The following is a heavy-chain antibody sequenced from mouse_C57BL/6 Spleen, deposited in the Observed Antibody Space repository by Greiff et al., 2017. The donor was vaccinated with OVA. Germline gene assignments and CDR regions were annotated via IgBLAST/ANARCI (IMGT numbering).Heavy chain of an antibody. D-gene: IGHD1-1*01. Sequence: QVQLQRSGAELVRPGTSVKVSCKASGSAFTIYLIEGVKQRPGQGLEWIGGFNPGSGGTNYNEKFRGKATLTADKSSSTAYMQRSSLTSEDSAVYFCARSGTTVGNYWGQGTTLTVSS. J-gene: IGHJ2*01. CDR3: ARSGTTVGNY. CDR2: FNPGSGGT. V-gene: IGHV1-54*01. CDR1: GSAFTIYL.